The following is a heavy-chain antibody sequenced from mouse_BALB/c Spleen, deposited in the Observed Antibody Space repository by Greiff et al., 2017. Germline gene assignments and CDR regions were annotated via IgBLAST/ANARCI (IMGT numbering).Heavy chain of an antibody. CDR3: ARDGGLRGFAY. Sequence: QVQLQQSGAELVRPGTSVKVSCKASGYAFTNYLIEWVKQRPGQGLEWIGVINPGSGGTNYNEKFKGKATLTADKSSSTAYMQLSSLTSDDSAVYFCARDGGLRGFAYWGQGTLVTVSA. J-gene: IGHJ3*01. V-gene: IGHV1-54*01. CDR1: GYAFTNYL. D-gene: IGHD2-4*01. CDR2: INPGSGGT.